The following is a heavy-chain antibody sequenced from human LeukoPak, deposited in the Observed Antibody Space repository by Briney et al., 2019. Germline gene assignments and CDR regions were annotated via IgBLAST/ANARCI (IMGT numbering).Heavy chain of an antibody. Sequence: PGGTLRLSCAASGFTFSSYGMSWVRQAPGKGLKWVSAISGSGGSTYYADSVKGRLTISRDNSKNTLYLQMNSLRAEDTAVYYCAKDLRLLWFGELADWGQGTLVTVSS. CDR1: GFTFSSYG. J-gene: IGHJ4*02. V-gene: IGHV3-23*01. CDR3: AKDLRLLWFGELAD. D-gene: IGHD3-10*01. CDR2: ISGSGGST.